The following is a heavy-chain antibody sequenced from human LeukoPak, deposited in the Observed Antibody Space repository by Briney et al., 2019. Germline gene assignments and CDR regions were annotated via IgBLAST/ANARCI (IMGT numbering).Heavy chain of an antibody. Sequence: PSETLSLTCTVSGGXISSYYCSWIRQPPGKGLEWIGYIYYSGSTNYNPSLKSRVTISVDTSKNQFSLKLSSVTAADTAVYYCARDRYGSGSYYRSAGWFDPWGQGTLVTVSS. J-gene: IGHJ5*02. D-gene: IGHD3-10*01. V-gene: IGHV4-59*01. CDR2: IYYSGST. CDR1: GGXISSYY. CDR3: ARDRYGSGSYYRSAGWFDP.